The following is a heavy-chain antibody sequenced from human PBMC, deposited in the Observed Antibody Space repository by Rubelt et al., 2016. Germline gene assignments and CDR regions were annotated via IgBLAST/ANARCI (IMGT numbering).Heavy chain of an antibody. CDR3: ARAYYYDSSGYYSFDY. CDR1: GGSISSYY. CDR2: IYYSGST. D-gene: IGHD3-22*01. Sequence: QVQLQESGPGLVKPSETLSLTCTVSGGSISSYYWSWIRQPPGKGLEWIGYIYYSGSTNYNSSLKSRFAISVDTSKNHFSRKLSSVTASDTSVYYSARAYYYDSSGYYSFDYWGQGTLVTVSS. V-gene: IGHV4-59*12. J-gene: IGHJ4*02.